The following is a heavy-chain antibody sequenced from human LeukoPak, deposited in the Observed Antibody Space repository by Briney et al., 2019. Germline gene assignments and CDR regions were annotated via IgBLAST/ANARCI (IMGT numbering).Heavy chain of an antibody. CDR2: ISGSGVST. Sequence: GGSLRLSCAASGFTFSTYAMSWVRQAAGKGLQWVSAISGSGVSTYYADSVRGRFTISRDNSKNTVYLQMNSLGDDDTAVYYCARTNYDILAYWGQGTLVTVSS. J-gene: IGHJ4*02. CDR1: GFTFSTYA. V-gene: IGHV3-23*01. CDR3: ARTNYDILAY. D-gene: IGHD3-9*01.